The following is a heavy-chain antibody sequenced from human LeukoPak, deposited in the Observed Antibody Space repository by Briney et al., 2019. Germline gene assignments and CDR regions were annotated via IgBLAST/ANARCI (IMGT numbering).Heavy chain of an antibody. CDR3: AKASVAIPQYCNS. CDR2: ISASGGST. CDR1: GFTFSSSA. Sequence: PGGSLRLSCAASGFTFSSSAMSWVRQVPGKGLEWVSGISASGGSTYYADSAKGRFTISRDNSKDTLFLQLNSLTAADTAMYFCAKASVAIPQYCNSWGQGTLVTVSS. V-gene: IGHV3-23*01. D-gene: IGHD2-2*02. J-gene: IGHJ5*02.